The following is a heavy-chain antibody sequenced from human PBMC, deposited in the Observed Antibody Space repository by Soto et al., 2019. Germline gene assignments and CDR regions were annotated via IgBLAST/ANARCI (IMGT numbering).Heavy chain of an antibody. J-gene: IGHJ5*01. CDR2: IYYSGST. D-gene: IGHD3-22*01. Sequence: SETLSLTCTVSGGSISSYYWSWIRQPPGKGLEWIGYIYYSGSTNYNPSLKRRVTISVDTSKNQFSLKLSSVTAADTAVYYCAREGYYDSSGLWFDSRGKGTL. CDR1: GGSISSYY. V-gene: IGHV4-59*01. CDR3: AREGYYDSSGLWFDS.